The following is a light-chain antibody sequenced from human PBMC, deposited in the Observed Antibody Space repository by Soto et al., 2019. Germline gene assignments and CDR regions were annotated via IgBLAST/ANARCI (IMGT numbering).Light chain of an antibody. Sequence: DIQLTQSPSFLSASVGDRVTITCRASQDISGYLAWYQQKPGKGPKLLISAASTSQSGVPSRFSGSGSGTEFTLTLSSLQPEDFATYFCHQRYDYPWTFGQGTKVDIK. CDR2: AAS. V-gene: IGKV1-9*01. CDR1: QDISGY. J-gene: IGKJ1*01. CDR3: HQRYDYPWT.